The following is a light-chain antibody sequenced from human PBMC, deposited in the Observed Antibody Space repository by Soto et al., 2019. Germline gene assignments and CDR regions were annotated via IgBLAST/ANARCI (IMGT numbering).Light chain of an antibody. J-gene: IGLJ1*01. CDR3: SSYTSSSTPYV. CDR1: NSDVGGYTY. Sequence: QSALTQPASVSGSPGQSITISCTGTNSDVGGYTYVSWYQQHPGKAPKLMIYDVSNRPSGVSNRFSGSKSGNTASLTISGLQDDDEADYYCSSYTSSSTPYVFGTGTKVTVL. V-gene: IGLV2-14*03. CDR2: DVS.